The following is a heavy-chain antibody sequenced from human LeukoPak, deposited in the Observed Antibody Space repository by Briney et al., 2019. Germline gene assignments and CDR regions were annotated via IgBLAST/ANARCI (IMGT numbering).Heavy chain of an antibody. CDR3: ARISMTQAFDI. Sequence: GGSLRLSCAASGFTFSSYGMHWVRQAPGKGLEWVSYISSSSSTIYYADSVKGRFTISRDNAKNSLYLQMNSLRAEDTAVYYCARISMTQAFDIWGQGTMVTVSS. J-gene: IGHJ3*02. V-gene: IGHV3-48*01. CDR2: ISSSSSTI. CDR1: GFTFSSYG. D-gene: IGHD2-21*02.